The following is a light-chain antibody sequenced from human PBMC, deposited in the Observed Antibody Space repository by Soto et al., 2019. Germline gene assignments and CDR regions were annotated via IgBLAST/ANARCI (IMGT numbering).Light chain of an antibody. CDR1: QSVNIN. J-gene: IGKJ1*01. Sequence: EIVMTQSPATLSVSPGERATLSCRASQSVNINLAWYQQKPGQAPRLLIFGASSRANGIPARFSGSGSGTEFTLTISNLQTEDFAVYYCQQYGSSPRTFGQGTKVEIK. CDR3: QQYGSSPRT. CDR2: GAS. V-gene: IGKV3-15*01.